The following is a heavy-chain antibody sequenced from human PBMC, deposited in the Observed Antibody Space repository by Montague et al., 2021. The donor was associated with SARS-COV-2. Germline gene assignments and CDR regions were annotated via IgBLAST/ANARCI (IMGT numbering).Heavy chain of an antibody. D-gene: IGHD1-14*01. CDR2: TYYRSRWFN. CDR3: ARATEWRGYYYYYYMDV. CDR1: GDSVSGNSAA. J-gene: IGHJ6*03. V-gene: IGHV6-1*01. Sequence: CAISGDSVSGNSAAWNSIRQSPSRGPEWLVRTYYRSRWFNDYAVSIRSRITINPDTSKNQFSLQLNSVTPEDTAVYYCARATEWRGYYYYYYMDVWGKGTTVTVSS.